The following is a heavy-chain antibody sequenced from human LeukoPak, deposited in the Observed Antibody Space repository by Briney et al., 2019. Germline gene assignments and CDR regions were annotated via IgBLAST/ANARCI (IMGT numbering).Heavy chain of an antibody. CDR2: IYWDDEK. D-gene: IGHD2-21*01. J-gene: IGHJ5*02. CDR1: GFSLNTSGVG. CDR3: AHYSAVIRTNWFDP. Sequence: SGPALLKPTQTLTLTYTFSGFSLNTSGVGVGWIRQPPGKDLERHSLIYWDDEKRYRSSLKSRLTVTKDTSKNQVVLTMSNMDPVDTATYYCAHYSAVIRTNWFDPWGQGTLVTVSS. V-gene: IGHV2-5*02.